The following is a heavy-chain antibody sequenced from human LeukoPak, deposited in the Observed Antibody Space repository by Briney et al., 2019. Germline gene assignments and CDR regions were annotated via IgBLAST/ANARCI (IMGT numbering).Heavy chain of an antibody. CDR3: ARGRGLVRGVIMGYYYYYMDV. Sequence: ASVKVSCKASGYTFTSYDINWVRQAPGQGLEGMGWMNPNSGNTGYAQKFQGRVTMTRNTSISTAYVELSSLRSEDTAVYYCARGRGLVRGVIMGYYYYYMDVWGKGTTVTISS. J-gene: IGHJ6*03. D-gene: IGHD3-10*01. CDR2: MNPNSGNT. V-gene: IGHV1-8*01. CDR1: GYTFTSYD.